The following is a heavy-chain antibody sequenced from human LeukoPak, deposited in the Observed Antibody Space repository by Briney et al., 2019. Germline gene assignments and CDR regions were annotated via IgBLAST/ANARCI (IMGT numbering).Heavy chain of an antibody. V-gene: IGHV4-59*01. CDR2: IHYSGST. Sequence: SGGSLRLSCAASGFTFSSYAMSWVRQAPGKGLEWIGYIHYSGSTNYHPSLKSRVTISVDTPKKQFSLKLSSVTAADTAIYYCARGWFGEFTYYFDYWGQGTLVTVSS. CDR1: GFTFSSYA. CDR3: ARGWFGEFTYYFDY. D-gene: IGHD3-10*01. J-gene: IGHJ4*02.